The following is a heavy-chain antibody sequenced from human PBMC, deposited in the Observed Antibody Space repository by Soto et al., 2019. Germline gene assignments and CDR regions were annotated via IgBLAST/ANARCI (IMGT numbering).Heavy chain of an antibody. CDR2: IIPIFGTA. Sequence: ASVKVSCKASGGTFSSYAISWVRQAPGQGLEWMGGIIPIFGTANYAQKFQGRVKITADESTSTAYMELSSLRSEDTAVYYCARSIVDTAMVDYWGQGTLVTVSS. CDR1: GGTFSSYA. D-gene: IGHD5-18*01. CDR3: ARSIVDTAMVDY. J-gene: IGHJ4*02. V-gene: IGHV1-69*13.